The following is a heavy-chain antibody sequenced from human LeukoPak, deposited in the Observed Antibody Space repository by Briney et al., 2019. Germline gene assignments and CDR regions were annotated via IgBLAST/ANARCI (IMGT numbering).Heavy chain of an antibody. V-gene: IGHV3-74*01. CDR3: ARSLAAAGEYYYYYMDV. CDR1: GFTFSSYW. CDR2: INSDGSSK. J-gene: IGHJ6*03. Sequence: GGSLRLSCAASGFTFSSYWMHWVRQAPGKGLVWVSRINSDGSSKSNADSVKGRFTISRDNAKNTLYLQMNSLRAEDTAVYYCARSLAAAGEYYYYYMDVWGKGTTVTISS. D-gene: IGHD6-13*01.